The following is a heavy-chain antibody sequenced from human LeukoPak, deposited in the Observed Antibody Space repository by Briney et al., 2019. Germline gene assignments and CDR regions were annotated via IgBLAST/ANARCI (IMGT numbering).Heavy chain of an antibody. J-gene: IGHJ4*02. V-gene: IGHV3-30*03. Sequence: GGSLRLSCAASGFTFSSYGMHWVRQAPGKGLEWVAVISYDGSNKYYADSVKGRFTISRDNSKNTLYLQVNSLRAEDTAVYYCARDHNWGYSYGSSFDYWGQGTLVTVSS. CDR2: ISYDGSNK. D-gene: IGHD5-18*01. CDR3: ARDHNWGYSYGSSFDY. CDR1: GFTFSSYG.